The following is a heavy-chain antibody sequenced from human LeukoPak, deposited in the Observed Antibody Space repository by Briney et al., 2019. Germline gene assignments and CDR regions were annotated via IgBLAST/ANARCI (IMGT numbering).Heavy chain of an antibody. J-gene: IGHJ4*02. CDR3: VRTAGRDGGI. D-gene: IGHD1-26*01. V-gene: IGHV3-11*06. Sequence: PGGSLRLSCAASGFNFTDYYMSWIRQAPGKGLEWLSYISSGSSDTNYADSVKGRFTISRDNAKKSLYLQMNSLRAEDTAVYYCVRTAGRDGGIWGQGTLVTVSS. CDR1: GFNFTDYY. CDR2: ISSGSSDT.